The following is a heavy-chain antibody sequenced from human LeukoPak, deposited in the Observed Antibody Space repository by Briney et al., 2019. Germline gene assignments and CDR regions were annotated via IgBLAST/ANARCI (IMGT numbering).Heavy chain of an antibody. D-gene: IGHD5-18*01. CDR1: GDFMNTYY. V-gene: IGHV4-4*07. Sequence: SDPLSLTCTVSGDFMNTYYWTWIRQTAGGGLEWIGQDHSSVGTTYNPSLRGRVSLSLDTSKNHFSLRQASVTAADTAVYFCARERDHGYSYGHVLDFWGQGIPVTVSS. J-gene: IGHJ4*02. CDR2: DHSSVGT. CDR3: ARERDHGYSYGHVLDF.